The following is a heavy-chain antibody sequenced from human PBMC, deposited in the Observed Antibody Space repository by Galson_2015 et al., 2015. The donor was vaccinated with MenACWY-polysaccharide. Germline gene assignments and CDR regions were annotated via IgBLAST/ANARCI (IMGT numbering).Heavy chain of an antibody. D-gene: IGHD3-10*01. CDR1: GGSITTHIYY. Sequence: ETLSLTCTVSGGSITTHIYYWGWMRQPPGKGLEGIGTVNGGTTYYNPSVKSRVTISLDTSKNQFSLKLTSVTAADTAVYYCARGVRGANHAEIDYWGQGILVTVSS. CDR2: VNGGTT. V-gene: IGHV4-39*07. J-gene: IGHJ4*02. CDR3: ARGVRGANHAEIDY.